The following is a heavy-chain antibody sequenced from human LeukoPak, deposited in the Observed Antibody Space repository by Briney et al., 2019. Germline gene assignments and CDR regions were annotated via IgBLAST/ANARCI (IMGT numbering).Heavy chain of an antibody. Sequence: GGSLRLSCAASGFTFNMYGMGWVRQAPGKWPEWVAAIADSGGNTYYADSAKGRFTISRDNSRNTLSLQMNSLRAEDQDVYYCAKGHNNYYFPIDYWGQGTLVTVSS. CDR1: GFTFNMYG. J-gene: IGHJ4*02. D-gene: IGHD2/OR15-2a*01. CDR3: AKGHNNYYFPIDY. CDR2: IADSGGNT. V-gene: IGHV3-23*01.